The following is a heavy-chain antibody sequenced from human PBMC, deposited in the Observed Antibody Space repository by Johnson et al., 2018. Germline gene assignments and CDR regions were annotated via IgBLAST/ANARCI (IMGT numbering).Heavy chain of an antibody. D-gene: IGHD3-22*01. Sequence: QVQLVQSGGGVVQPGRSLRLSCAASGFTFSSYGMHWVRQAPGKGLEWVAVISYDGTNKYYAGSVKGRFTISRDNSKSTLYLQRNSLRAEDTAVYYCAKDRVVITNYYYFGMDVWGQGTTVTVSS. CDR2: ISYDGTNK. CDR1: GFTFSSYG. V-gene: IGHV3-30*18. J-gene: IGHJ6*02. CDR3: AKDRVVITNYYYFGMDV.